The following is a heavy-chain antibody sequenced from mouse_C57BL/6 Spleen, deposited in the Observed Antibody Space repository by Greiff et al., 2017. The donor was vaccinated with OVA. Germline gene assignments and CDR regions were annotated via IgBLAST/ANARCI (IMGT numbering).Heavy chain of an antibody. CDR1: GYTFTSYW. D-gene: IGHD2-4*01. J-gene: IGHJ3*01. CDR3: ARGGELRRAY. V-gene: IGHV1-69*01. CDR2: IDPSDSYT. Sequence: QVQLQQSGAELVMPGASVKLSCKASGYTFTSYWMHWVKQRPGQGLEWIGEIDPSDSYTNYNQKFKGKSTLTVDKSSSTAYMQLSSLTSEDSAVYYCARGGELRRAYWGQGTLVTVSA.